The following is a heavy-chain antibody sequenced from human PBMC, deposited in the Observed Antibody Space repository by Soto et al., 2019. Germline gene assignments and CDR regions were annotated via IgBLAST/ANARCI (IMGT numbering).Heavy chain of an antibody. D-gene: IGHD6-19*01. V-gene: IGHV3-49*03. CDR2: IRSKAYGGTT. CDR1: GFTFGDYA. CDR3: TRFQREWLVRTYYYYYGMDV. J-gene: IGHJ6*02. Sequence: GGSLRLSCTASGFTFGDYAMSWFRQAPGKGLEWVGFIRSKAYGGTTEYAASVKGRFTISRDDSKSIAYLQMNSLKTEDTAVYYCTRFQREWLVRTYYYYYGMDVWGQGTTVTVSS.